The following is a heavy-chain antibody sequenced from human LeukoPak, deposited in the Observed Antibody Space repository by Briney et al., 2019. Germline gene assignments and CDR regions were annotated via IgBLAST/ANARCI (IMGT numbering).Heavy chain of an antibody. CDR2: ISRDTSYI. V-gene: IGHV3-21*01. CDR3: ASDKAPGSSSGGDY. D-gene: IGHD6-6*01. J-gene: IGHJ4*02. CDR1: GFTFSSYT. Sequence: GGSLRLSCAASGFTFSSYTMNWVRQAPGKGLEWVSSISRDTSYIYYADSVKGRFSTSRDNAKNSLYLQMNSLRAEDTGVYYCASDKAPGSSSGGDYWGQGTLVTVSS.